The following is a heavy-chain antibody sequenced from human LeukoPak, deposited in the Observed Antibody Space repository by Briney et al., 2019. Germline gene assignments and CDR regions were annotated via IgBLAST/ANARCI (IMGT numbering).Heavy chain of an antibody. D-gene: IGHD2-8*01. V-gene: IGHV3-23*01. CDR3: ANGNRCTSPNCLGYYYFYMDV. CDR1: GFTFSSYA. CDR2: FSGSGGTT. J-gene: IGHJ6*03. Sequence: GGSLRLSCAASGFTFSSYAMNWVRQAPGRGLEWVSGFSGSGGTTYYADSVKGRFTISRDNCKKRVYLQMNSLRAEDTAVYYCANGNRCTSPNCLGYYYFYMDVWGKGTTVTVSS.